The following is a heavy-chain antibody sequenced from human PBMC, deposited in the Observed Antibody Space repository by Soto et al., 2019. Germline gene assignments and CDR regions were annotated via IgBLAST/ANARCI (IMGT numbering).Heavy chain of an antibody. D-gene: IGHD1-20*01. V-gene: IGHV1-69*06. J-gene: IGHJ6*02. CDR2: IIPLHNTS. Sequence: QVQLLQSGAEGKKPGSSVKVSCTVSGGDFTNYSLNWVRHAPGQGIEWLGGIIPLHNTSNYSLKLLGRGSVTSDISSNTVYMHLSGLTSDDTATYYFAILYIWNPRYFRGLDVWGQGTTGTVSS. CDR1: GGDFTNYS. CDR3: AILYIWNPRYFRGLDV.